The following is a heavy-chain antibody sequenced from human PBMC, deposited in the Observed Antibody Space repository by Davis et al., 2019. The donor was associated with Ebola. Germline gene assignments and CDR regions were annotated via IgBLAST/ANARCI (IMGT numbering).Heavy chain of an antibody. D-gene: IGHD3-3*01. CDR3: TTDLFDFWSGEYYYYYYGMDV. J-gene: IGHJ6*02. V-gene: IGHV3-23*01. CDR2: ISGSGGST. CDR1: GFTFSSYA. Sequence: GESLKISCAASGFTFSSYAMSWVRQAPGKGLEWVSAISGSGGSTYYADSVKGRFTISRDNSKNTLYLQMNSLKTEDTAVYYCTTDLFDFWSGEYYYYYYGMDVWGQGTTVTVSS.